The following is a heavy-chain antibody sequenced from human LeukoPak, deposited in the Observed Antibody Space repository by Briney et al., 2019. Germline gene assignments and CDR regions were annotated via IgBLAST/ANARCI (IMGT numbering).Heavy chain of an antibody. CDR1: GFTFSSYG. D-gene: IGHD3-10*01. CDR2: ISYDGSNK. Sequence: PGRSLRLSCAASGFTFSSYGMHWVRQAPGKGLEWVAVISYDGSNKYYADSVKGRFTISRDNSKNTLYLQMNSLRAEDTAVYYCAQALRGLLWFGELLGPDYWGQGTLVTVSS. V-gene: IGHV3-30*18. CDR3: AQALRGLLWFGELLGPDY. J-gene: IGHJ4*02.